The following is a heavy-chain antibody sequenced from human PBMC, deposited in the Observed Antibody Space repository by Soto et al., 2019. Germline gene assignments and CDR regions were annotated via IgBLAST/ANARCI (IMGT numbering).Heavy chain of an antibody. D-gene: IGHD3-3*01. CDR3: ARDTMMHTIFGVVHGMDV. J-gene: IGHJ6*02. V-gene: IGHV4-59*01. Sequence: PSETLSLTCTVSGGSISSYYWSWIRQPPGKGLEWIGYIYYSGSTNYNPSLKSRVTISVDTSKNQFSLKLSSVTAADTVVYYCARDTMMHTIFGVVHGMDVWGQGTTVTVSS. CDR1: GGSISSYY. CDR2: IYYSGST.